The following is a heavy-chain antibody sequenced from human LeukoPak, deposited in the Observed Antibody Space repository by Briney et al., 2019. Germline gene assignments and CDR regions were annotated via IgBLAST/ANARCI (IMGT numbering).Heavy chain of an antibody. D-gene: IGHD2-2*01. V-gene: IGHV4-30-2*01. CDR1: GGSLSSGGYY. CDR2: IYHSGST. Sequence: PSETLSLTCTVSGGSLSSGGYYWSWIRQPPGKGLEWIGYIYHSGSTYYNPSLKSRVTISVDRSKNQFSLKLSSVTAADTAVYYCAAQPLHCSSTSCPIDPWGQGTLVTVSS. J-gene: IGHJ5*02. CDR3: AAQPLHCSSTSCPIDP.